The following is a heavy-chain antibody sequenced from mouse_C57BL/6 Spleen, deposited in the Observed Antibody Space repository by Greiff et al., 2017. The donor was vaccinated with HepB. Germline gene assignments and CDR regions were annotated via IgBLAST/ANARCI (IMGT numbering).Heavy chain of an antibody. CDR1: GYTFTDYE. CDR2: IDPETGGT. CDR3: TRWGWLLRGDWYFDV. J-gene: IGHJ1*03. Sequence: VHLVESGAELVRPGASVTLSCKASGYTFTDYEMHWVKQTPVHGLEWIGAIDPETGGTAYNQKFKGKAILTADKSSSTAYMELRSLTSEDSAVYYCTRWGWLLRGDWYFDVWGTGTTVTVSS. V-gene: IGHV1-15*01. D-gene: IGHD2-3*01.